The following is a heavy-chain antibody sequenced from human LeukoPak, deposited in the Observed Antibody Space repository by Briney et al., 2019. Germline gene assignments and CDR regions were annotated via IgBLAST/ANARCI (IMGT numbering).Heavy chain of an antibody. Sequence: GGSLRLSCAASGFTFSDAWVSWVRQAPGKGLEWMGRIKSETNGGTIDYAAPVNGRFTLSRDDSKHTLDLQMNSLNTADTGVYYCSAGTGRSDFDYWGQGTLVIVSS. CDR2: IKSETNGGTI. CDR1: GFTFSDAW. J-gene: IGHJ4*02. CDR3: SAGTGRSDFDY. V-gene: IGHV3-15*01. D-gene: IGHD1-1*01.